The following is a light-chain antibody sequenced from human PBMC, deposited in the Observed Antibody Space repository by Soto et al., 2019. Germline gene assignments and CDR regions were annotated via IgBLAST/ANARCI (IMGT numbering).Light chain of an antibody. Sequence: QSALTQPASVSGSPGQSITISCTGTSNDVGVYNYVSWYQQHPGKAPKLMIYEVTNRPSGVSNRFSGSKSGNTASLTISGLQAEDEADYYCSSYTIINTGVFGGGTKLTVL. V-gene: IGLV2-14*01. J-gene: IGLJ3*02. CDR3: SSYTIINTGV. CDR2: EVT. CDR1: SNDVGVYNY.